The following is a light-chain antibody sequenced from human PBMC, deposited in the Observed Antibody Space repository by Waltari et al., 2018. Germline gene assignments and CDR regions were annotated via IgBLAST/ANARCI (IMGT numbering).Light chain of an antibody. J-gene: IGKJ4*01. CDR3: QQYYSTPPT. CDR1: QSVLYSSNNKNY. Sequence: DIVMTQSPDSLAVSLGERATINCKSSQSVLYSSNNKNYLACYQQKPGQPPKLLIYWTSTRESGVPDRFSGSGSGTDFTLTISSLPAEDVAVYYCQQYYSTPPTFGGGTKVEIK. V-gene: IGKV4-1*01. CDR2: WTS.